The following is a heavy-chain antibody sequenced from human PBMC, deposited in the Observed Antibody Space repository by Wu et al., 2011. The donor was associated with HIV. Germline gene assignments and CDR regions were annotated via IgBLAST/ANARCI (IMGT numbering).Heavy chain of an antibody. V-gene: IGHV1-69*06. CDR2: IIPISGPA. D-gene: IGHD4-17*01. CDR1: GDIFSTVW. Sequence: CKTSGDIFSTVWYQLGAADPWTGALSGVGRIIPISGPANYAQKFQGRVTITADKSTSTAYMELSSLRSEDTAVYFCARVPPPSTVTPNYFYTMDVWGQGTTVTVSS. J-gene: IGHJ6*02. CDR3: ARVPPPSTVTPNYFYTMDV.